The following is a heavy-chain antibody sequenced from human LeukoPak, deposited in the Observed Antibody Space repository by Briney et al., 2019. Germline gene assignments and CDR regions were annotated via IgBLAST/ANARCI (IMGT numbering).Heavy chain of an antibody. CDR3: ARDGGNNSWYGMDV. CDR2: IYRVGST. J-gene: IGHJ6*02. Sequence: SEGSLRLSCAASGFTVSSNYMSWVRQAPGKGLEWVSIIYRVGSTFYADSVEGRFTISRDNSKNTLYLQMNSLRVEDTAIYYCARDGGNNSWYGMDVWGQGTTVTVSS. D-gene: IGHD4-23*01. CDR1: GFTVSSNY. V-gene: IGHV3-66*01.